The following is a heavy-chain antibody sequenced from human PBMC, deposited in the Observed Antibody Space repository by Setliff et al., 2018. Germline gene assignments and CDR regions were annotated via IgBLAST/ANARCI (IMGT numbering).Heavy chain of an antibody. J-gene: IGHJ3*02. V-gene: IGHV3-23*01. CDR2: ISGSGGST. Sequence: GGSLRLSCAASGFTFSSYAMSWVRQAPGKGLEWVSAISGSGGSTYYADSVKGRFTISRDNAKNSLYLQMNSLRAEDTAVYYCARDTPDTAMEPTAAFDIWGQGTMVTVSS. CDR3: ARDTPDTAMEPTAAFDI. CDR1: GFTFSSYA. D-gene: IGHD5-18*01.